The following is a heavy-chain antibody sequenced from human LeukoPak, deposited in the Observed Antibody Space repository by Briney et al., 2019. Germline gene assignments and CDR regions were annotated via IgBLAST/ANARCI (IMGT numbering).Heavy chain of an antibody. J-gene: IGHJ4*02. CDR3: ARVPELRYFDRYYFDY. CDR2: INAGNGNT. D-gene: IGHD3-9*01. Sequence: ASVKVSCKASGYTFTSYAMHWVRQAPGQRLEWMGWINAGNGNTKYSQEFQGRATITGDTSTSTAYMELRSLRSDDTAVYYCARVPELRYFDRYYFDYWGQGTLVTVSS. V-gene: IGHV1-3*01. CDR1: GYTFTSYA.